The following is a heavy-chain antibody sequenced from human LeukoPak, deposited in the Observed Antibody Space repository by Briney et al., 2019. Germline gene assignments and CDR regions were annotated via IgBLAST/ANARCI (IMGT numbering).Heavy chain of an antibody. CDR1: GFAFSNYW. J-gene: IGHJ5*02. D-gene: IGHD1/OR15-1a*01. CDR3: AKDLSWNTADR. V-gene: IGHV3-74*01. Sequence: GGSLRLSCVASGFAFSNYWMHWVRQASGKAPVWVSRINPDGATTDYADSVKGRFTISRDNANNMVFLQMNGLRADDTALYYCAKDLSWNTADRWGQGILVTVSS. CDR2: INPDGATT.